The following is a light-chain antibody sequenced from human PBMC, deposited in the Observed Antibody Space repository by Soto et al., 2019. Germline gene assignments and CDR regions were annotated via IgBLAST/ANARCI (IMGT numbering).Light chain of an antibody. CDR2: GAS. J-gene: IGKJ5*01. CDR1: QSVNIY. CDR3: QKYDTSPYT. V-gene: IGKV3-20*01. Sequence: EIVMTQSPATLSLSPGERATLSCRASQSVNIYLAWYQKKPGQAPRLLIYGASNRATGIPDRFRGSGSGTDFTLTMRGVEPENSAMYFCQKYDTSPYTFGQGTRLEIK.